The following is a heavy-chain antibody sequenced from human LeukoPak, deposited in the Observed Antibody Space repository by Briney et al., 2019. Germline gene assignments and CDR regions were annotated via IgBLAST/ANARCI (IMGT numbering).Heavy chain of an antibody. J-gene: IGHJ3*02. V-gene: IGHV1-2*02. CDR2: INPNSGGT. CDR3: ARPSDIVVVPAAPDAFDI. D-gene: IGHD2-2*01. Sequence: ASVKVSCKASGYTFTGYHMHWVRQAPGQGLEWMGWINPNSGGTNYAQKFQGRVTMTRDTSISTAYMELSRLRSDDTAVYYCARPSDIVVVPAAPDAFDIWGQGTMVTVSS. CDR1: GYTFTGYH.